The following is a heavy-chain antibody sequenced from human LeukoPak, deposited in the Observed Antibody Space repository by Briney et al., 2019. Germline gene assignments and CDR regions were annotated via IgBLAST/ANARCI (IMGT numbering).Heavy chain of an antibody. J-gene: IGHJ4*02. CDR2: TYWNNDK. D-gene: IGHD3-10*01. Sequence: SGPTLVNPPQTLTLTCTFSGFSLSTTGVAVAWIRQPPGKALEWLAVTYWNNDKSYSPSLKNRLTITQDTSKNQVILIMANMDPVDTGTYYCAHKGRGSGSYTMWGQGTLVTVSS. V-gene: IGHV2-5*01. CDR1: GFSLSTTGVA. CDR3: AHKGRGSGSYTM.